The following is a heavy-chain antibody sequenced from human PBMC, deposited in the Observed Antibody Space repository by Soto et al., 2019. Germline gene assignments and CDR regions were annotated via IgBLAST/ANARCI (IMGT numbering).Heavy chain of an antibody. V-gene: IGHV5-51*01. J-gene: IGHJ6*02. D-gene: IGHD6-6*01. Sequence: EALNLSCTGSGYSFTGYLIGWVRQMPGKGLEWMGIIYPGDSDTRYSPSFQGQVTISADKSISTAYLQWSSLKASDTAMYYCARYSSSPYYYYGMDVWGQGTTVTVSS. CDR1: GYSFTGYL. CDR3: ARYSSSPYYYYGMDV. CDR2: IYPGDSDT.